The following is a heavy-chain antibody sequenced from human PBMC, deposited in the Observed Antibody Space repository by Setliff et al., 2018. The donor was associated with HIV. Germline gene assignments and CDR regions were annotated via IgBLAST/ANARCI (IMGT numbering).Heavy chain of an antibody. CDR2: IYHSGST. V-gene: IGHV4-31*03. Sequence: SETLSLTCTVSGGSISSGGYYWSWIRQRPGKGLEWIGYIYHSGSTYYNPSLKSRIKISVDMSKNQFSLRLSSVTAADTAMSYCAREGTLTGFYKGGPDYWGQGTLVTVSS. D-gene: IGHD3-9*01. J-gene: IGHJ4*02. CDR1: GGSISSGGYY. CDR3: AREGTLTGFYKGGPDY.